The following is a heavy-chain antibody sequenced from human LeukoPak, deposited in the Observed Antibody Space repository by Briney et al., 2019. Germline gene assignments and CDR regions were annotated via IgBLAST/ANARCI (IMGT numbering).Heavy chain of an antibody. Sequence: GGSLRLSCAASGFTFSSYGMHWVRQAPGKGLEWVSTIIGNGGKTHYADSVKGRFTISRDNSKDTLYLQMNSLRAEDTAVYYCAKAGDILTGYLGDWGQGILVTVSS. CDR1: GFTFSSYG. CDR2: IIGNGGKT. D-gene: IGHD3-9*01. CDR3: AKAGDILTGYLGD. J-gene: IGHJ4*02. V-gene: IGHV3-23*01.